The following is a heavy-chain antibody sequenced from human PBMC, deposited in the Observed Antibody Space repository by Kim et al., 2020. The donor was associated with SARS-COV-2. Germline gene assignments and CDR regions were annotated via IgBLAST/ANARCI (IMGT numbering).Heavy chain of an antibody. Sequence: SETLSLTCTVSGDSMSSSSYYWGWIRQPPGKGLEWIGSVYYTGITFYNPSLKSRLSISLDMSKNQFSLKVTSVTAADTAVYYCARRLYNGSGIKYNWFDPWGQGTLVTVSS. CDR2: VYYTGIT. D-gene: IGHD3-10*01. CDR1: GDSMSSSSYY. CDR3: ARRLYNGSGIKYNWFDP. J-gene: IGHJ5*02. V-gene: IGHV4-39*01.